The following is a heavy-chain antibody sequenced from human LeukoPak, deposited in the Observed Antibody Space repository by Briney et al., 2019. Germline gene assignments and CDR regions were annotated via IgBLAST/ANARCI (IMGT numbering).Heavy chain of an antibody. CDR2: ISSSGSTI. J-gene: IGHJ3*02. CDR1: GFTFSSYE. V-gene: IGHV3-48*03. Sequence: GGSLRLSCAASGFTFSSYEMNWVRQAPGKGLEWVSYISSSGSTIYYADSVKGRFTISRDNAKNSLYLQMDSLRVEDTAVYYCAREGWDLNALDIWGQGTMVTVSP. CDR3: AREGWDLNALDI. D-gene: IGHD1-26*01.